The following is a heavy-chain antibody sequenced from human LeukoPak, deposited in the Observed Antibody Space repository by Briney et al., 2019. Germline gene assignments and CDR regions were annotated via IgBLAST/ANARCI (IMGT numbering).Heavy chain of an antibody. CDR3: ARAATGTRNAFDI. D-gene: IGHD6-13*01. CDR1: GFTFSSYN. Sequence: GGSLRLSCAASGFTFSSYNMNWVRQAPGKGLEWVSAISGSGGSTYYADSVKGRFTISRDSAKNTLYLQMNSLRDEDTAVYYCARAATGTRNAFDIWGQGTMVTVSS. CDR2: ISGSGGST. V-gene: IGHV3-23*01. J-gene: IGHJ3*02.